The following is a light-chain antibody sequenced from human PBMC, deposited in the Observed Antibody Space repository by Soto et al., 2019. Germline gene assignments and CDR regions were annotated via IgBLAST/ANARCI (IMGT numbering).Light chain of an antibody. Sequence: EIVLTQSPATLYLSPGERATLSCWASQSVSSYLAWYQQKPGQAPRLLIYDASNRATGIPARFSGSGSGTDFTLTISSLESEDYAVYYCQQRSIWPWTFGQGTKVEIK. V-gene: IGKV3-11*01. CDR2: DAS. J-gene: IGKJ1*01. CDR3: QQRSIWPWT. CDR1: QSVSSY.